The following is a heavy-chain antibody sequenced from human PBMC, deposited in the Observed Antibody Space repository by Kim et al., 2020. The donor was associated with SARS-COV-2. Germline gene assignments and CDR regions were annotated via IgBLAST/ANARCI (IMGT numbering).Heavy chain of an antibody. CDR2: IKQDGSEK. CDR1: GFTFSSYW. CDR3: AREGGYYYGSGSYYNWFDP. J-gene: IGHJ5*02. D-gene: IGHD3-10*01. Sequence: GGSLRLSCAASGFTFSSYWMSWVRQAPGKGLEWVANIKQDGSEKYYVDSVKGRFTISRDNAKNSLYLQMNSLRAEDTAVYYCAREGGYYYGSGSYYNWFDPWGQGTLVTVSS. V-gene: IGHV3-7*01.